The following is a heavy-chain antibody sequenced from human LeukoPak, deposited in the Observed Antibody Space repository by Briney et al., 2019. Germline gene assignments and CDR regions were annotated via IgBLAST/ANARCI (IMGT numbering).Heavy chain of an antibody. J-gene: IGHJ3*01. CDR3: ARDWAAAAGTV. D-gene: IGHD6-13*01. CDR1: GFTFSSYS. Sequence: PGGSLRLSCAASGFTFSSYSMNWVRQAPGKGLEWVSSISSSSSYIYYADSGKGRFTISRDNAKNSLYLQMNSLRAEDTAVYYCARDWAAAAGTVWGQGTMVTVSS. V-gene: IGHV3-21*01. CDR2: ISSSSSYI.